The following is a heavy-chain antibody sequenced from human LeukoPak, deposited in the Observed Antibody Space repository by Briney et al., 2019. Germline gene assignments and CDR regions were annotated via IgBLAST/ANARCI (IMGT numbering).Heavy chain of an antibody. Sequence: EASVKVSCKASGYTFTGYYMHWVRQAPGQGLEWMGWINPNSGGTNYAQKFQGRVTMTTDTSTSTAYMELRSLRSDDTAVYYCARGVVGSYGYRSPIDYWGQGTLVTVSS. V-gene: IGHV1-2*02. CDR2: INPNSGGT. CDR1: GYTFTGYY. D-gene: IGHD5-18*01. CDR3: ARGVVGSYGYRSPIDY. J-gene: IGHJ4*02.